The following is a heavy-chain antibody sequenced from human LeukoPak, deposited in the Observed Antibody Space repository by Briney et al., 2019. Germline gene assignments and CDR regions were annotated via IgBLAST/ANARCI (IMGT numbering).Heavy chain of an antibody. J-gene: IGHJ5*02. D-gene: IGHD3-3*01. CDR2: ISSNGSTI. V-gene: IGHV3-48*03. CDR1: GFTFSSYE. Sequence: PGGSLRLSCAASGFTFSSYEMNWVRQAPGKGLEWVSYISSNGSTIYYADSVKGRFTISRDNAKNSLYLQMNSLRAEDTAVYHCARDREYYDFWSGYQGWFDPWGQGTLVTVSS. CDR3: ARDREYYDFWSGYQGWFDP.